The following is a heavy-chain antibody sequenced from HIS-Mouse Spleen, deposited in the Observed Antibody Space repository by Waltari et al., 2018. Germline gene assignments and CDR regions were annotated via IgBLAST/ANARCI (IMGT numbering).Heavy chain of an antibody. J-gene: IGHJ4*02. V-gene: IGHV4-39*01. CDR2: IYYSGST. CDR1: GGPISSSSYY. Sequence: QLQLQESGPGLVKPSETLSLPCTASGGPISSSSYYWGWIRQPPGKGLEWIGSIYYSGSTYYNPSLKSRVTISVDTSKNQFSLKLSSVTAADTAVYYCARRRGWFDYWGQGTLVTVSS. D-gene: IGHD6-19*01. CDR3: ARRRGWFDY.